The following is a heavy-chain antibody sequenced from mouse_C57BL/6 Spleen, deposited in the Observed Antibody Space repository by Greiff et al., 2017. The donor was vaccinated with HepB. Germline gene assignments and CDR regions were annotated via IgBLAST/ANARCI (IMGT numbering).Heavy chain of an antibody. J-gene: IGHJ2*01. V-gene: IGHV1-69*01. CDR3: ARSPFTTTGVDYFDY. CDR2: IDPSDSYT. CDR1: GYTFTSYW. D-gene: IGHD1-1*01. Sequence: VQLQQSGAELVMPGASVKLSCKASGYTFTSYWMHWVKQRPGQGLEWIGEIDPSDSYTNYNQKFKGKSTLTVDKSSSTAYMQLSSLTSEDSAVYYCARSPFTTTGVDYFDYWGQGTTLTVSS.